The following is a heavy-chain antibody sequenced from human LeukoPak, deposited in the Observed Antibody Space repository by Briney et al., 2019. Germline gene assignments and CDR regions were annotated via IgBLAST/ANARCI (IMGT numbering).Heavy chain of an antibody. J-gene: IGHJ3*02. CDR3: EVTGYDSSGGDAFDI. Sequence: GGSLRLSCAASGFTFSNAWMSWVRQAPGKGLEWVGRIKSKTDGGTTDYAAPVKGRFTISRDDSKNTLYLQMNSLKTEDTAVYYCEVTGYDSSGGDAFDIWGQGTMVTVSS. CDR1: GFTFSNAW. CDR2: IKSKTDGGTT. V-gene: IGHV3-15*01. D-gene: IGHD3-22*01.